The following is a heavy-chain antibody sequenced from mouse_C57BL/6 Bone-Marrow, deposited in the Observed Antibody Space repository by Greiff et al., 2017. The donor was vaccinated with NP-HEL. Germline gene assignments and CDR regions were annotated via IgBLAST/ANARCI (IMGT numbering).Heavy chain of an antibody. Sequence: VQLQQSGPVLVKPGASVKLSCKASGYTFTDYYMNWVKQSHGTSLEWIGVINPYNGGTSYNQKCKGKATLTVDKSSSTSYMELSSLTSEDTAVYYCARDSNYDSFDYWGQGTTLTVSS. CDR2: INPYNGGT. CDR1: GYTFTDYY. CDR3: ARDSNYDSFDY. J-gene: IGHJ2*01. D-gene: IGHD2-5*01. V-gene: IGHV1-19*01.